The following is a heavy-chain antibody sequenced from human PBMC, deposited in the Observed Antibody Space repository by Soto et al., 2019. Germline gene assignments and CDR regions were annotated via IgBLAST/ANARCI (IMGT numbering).Heavy chain of an antibody. Sequence: QLQLQESGPGLVKPSETLSLTRTVSGGSISSSSYYWGWIRQPPGKGLEWIGSIYYSGSTYYNPSLKSRVTISVDTSKNQFSLKLSSVTAADTAVYYCATGIAVAGAEYFQHWGQGTLVTVSS. D-gene: IGHD6-19*01. CDR2: IYYSGST. J-gene: IGHJ1*01. V-gene: IGHV4-39*01. CDR1: GGSISSSSYY. CDR3: ATGIAVAGAEYFQH.